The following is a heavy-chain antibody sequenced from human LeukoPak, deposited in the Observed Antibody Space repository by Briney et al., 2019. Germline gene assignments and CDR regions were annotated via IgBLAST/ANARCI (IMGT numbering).Heavy chain of an antibody. CDR3: ARDFLRTASPDAFDF. Sequence: SQTLSLTCTVSGDSISSDGYSWTWIRQPPGKGPEWIGHISYSGNTYYNPSLKSRVTLSVDASKNQFSLNLTSVTAADTAIYYCARDFLRTASPDAFDFWGQGTMVTVAS. V-gene: IGHV4-31*03. CDR2: ISYSGNT. D-gene: IGHD2-21*02. J-gene: IGHJ3*01. CDR1: GDSISSDGYS.